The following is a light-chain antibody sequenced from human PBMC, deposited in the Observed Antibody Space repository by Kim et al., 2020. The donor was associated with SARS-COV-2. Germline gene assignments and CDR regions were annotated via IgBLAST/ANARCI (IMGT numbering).Light chain of an antibody. CDR3: QQYGSPTGLT. Sequence: EIVLTQSPGTLSLSPGERATLSCRTSQSVSSTSLAWYQQKPGQSPTLLIYGASSRASGIPDRFSGSGSGTDFTLTISRLEPEDFAVYYCQQYGSPTGLTFGGGTKVDIK. CDR1: QSVSSTS. V-gene: IGKV3-20*01. J-gene: IGKJ4*01. CDR2: GAS.